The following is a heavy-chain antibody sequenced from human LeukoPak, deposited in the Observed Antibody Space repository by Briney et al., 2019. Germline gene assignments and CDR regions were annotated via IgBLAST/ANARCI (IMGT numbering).Heavy chain of an antibody. D-gene: IGHD4-17*01. CDR3: ARSTLTTRRNYYYSYGMDV. CDR2: IFYSGTT. Sequence: PSETLSLTCTVSGGSVTSSSYYWSWIRQPPAKGLEWIGYIFYSGTTNYNPSPKSRVTISVDTSKNQFSLKLASVTAADTAVYYCARSTLTTRRNYYYSYGMDVWGQGTTVTVSS. J-gene: IGHJ6*02. V-gene: IGHV4-61*01. CDR1: GGSVTSSSYY.